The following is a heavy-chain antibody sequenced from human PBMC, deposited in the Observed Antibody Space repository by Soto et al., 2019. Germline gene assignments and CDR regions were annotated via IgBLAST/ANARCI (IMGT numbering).Heavy chain of an antibody. CDR2: ISGSGGST. CDR1: GFTFSSYA. D-gene: IGHD5-18*01. CDR3: AKSAVSSYGFCPFDY. Sequence: EVQLLESGGGLVQPGGSLRLSCAASGFTFSSYAMSWVRQAPGKGLEWVSAISGSGGSTYYADSVKGRFTISRDNSTNTLYLQLNSLRAEDTAVYYCAKSAVSSYGFCPFDYWGQGTLVTVSS. V-gene: IGHV3-23*01. J-gene: IGHJ4*02.